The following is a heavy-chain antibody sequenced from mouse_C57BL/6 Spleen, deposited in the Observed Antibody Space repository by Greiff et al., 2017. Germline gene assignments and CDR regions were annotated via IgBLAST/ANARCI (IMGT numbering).Heavy chain of an antibody. J-gene: IGHJ3*01. CDR2: IWGVGST. D-gene: IGHD1-1*01. V-gene: IGHV2-6*01. CDR3: ASDGDYGSRFAY. CDR1: GFSLTSYG. Sequence: VKLVESGPGLVAPSQSLSITCTVSGFSLTSYGVDWVRQSPGKGLEWLGVIWGVGSTNYNSALNSRLSISKDNSKSQVFLKRNSLQTDDTAMYYWASDGDYGSRFAYWGQGTLVTVSA.